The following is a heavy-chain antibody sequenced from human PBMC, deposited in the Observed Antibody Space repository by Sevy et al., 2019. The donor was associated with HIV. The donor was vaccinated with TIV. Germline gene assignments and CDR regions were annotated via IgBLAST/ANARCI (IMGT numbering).Heavy chain of an antibody. CDR1: GFTFSSYA. CDR3: ASRPDFGVVIPTGVMDV. CDR2: ISGSGTTT. J-gene: IGHJ6*02. V-gene: IGHV3-23*01. D-gene: IGHD3-3*01. Sequence: GGSLRLSCAASGFTFSSYAMSWVRQAPGKGLQWVSVISGSGTTTYYADSVKGRPTISRDNSKNTRYLQMNSLRAEDTAVYYCASRPDFGVVIPTGVMDVWGQGTTVTVSS.